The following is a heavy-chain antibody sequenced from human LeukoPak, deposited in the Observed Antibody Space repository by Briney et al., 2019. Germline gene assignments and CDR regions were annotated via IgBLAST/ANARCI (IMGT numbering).Heavy chain of an antibody. CDR3: ARGQGTTPYYYYYMDV. J-gene: IGHJ6*03. CDR1: GFSFSSYG. D-gene: IGHD4-17*01. Sequence: GRSLRLSCAAAGFSFSSYGMHWVRQAAGKGLEWEAVIWYEGSNKYYADSVKGRFTISRDNSKNTLYLQMNSLRAEDTAVYYCARGQGTTPYYYYYMDVWGKGTTVTVSS. CDR2: IWYEGSNK. V-gene: IGHV3-33*01.